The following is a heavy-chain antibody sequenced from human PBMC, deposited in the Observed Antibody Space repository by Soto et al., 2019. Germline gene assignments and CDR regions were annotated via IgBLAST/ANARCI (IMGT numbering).Heavy chain of an antibody. Sequence: EVQLVESGGGVVQPGGSLRLSCTASGFTFNTHWMHWVRQAPGKGLVWVSRIYFDGITTNYADSVKGRLTVSRDNSKSTVYRHVNTLRDEDTAVYYGARGDAMGVDYWGQGTLVTVAS. D-gene: IGHD1-26*01. CDR1: GFTFNTHW. V-gene: IGHV3-74*01. J-gene: IGHJ4*02. CDR3: ARGDAMGVDY. CDR2: IYFDGITT.